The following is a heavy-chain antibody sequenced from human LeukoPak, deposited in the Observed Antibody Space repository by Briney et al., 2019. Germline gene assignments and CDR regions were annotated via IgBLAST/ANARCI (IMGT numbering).Heavy chain of an antibody. CDR2: ISSSGSTI. CDR3: ARDAFRVAEILDGMDV. CDR1: GFTFSDYY. Sequence: PGGSLRLSCAASGFTFSDYYMSWIRQAPGKGLEWVSYISSSGSTIYYADSVKGRFTISRDNAKNSLYLQMNSLRAEDTAVYYCARDAFRVAEILDGMDVWGQGTTVTVSS. D-gene: IGHD6-19*01. J-gene: IGHJ6*02. V-gene: IGHV3-11*01.